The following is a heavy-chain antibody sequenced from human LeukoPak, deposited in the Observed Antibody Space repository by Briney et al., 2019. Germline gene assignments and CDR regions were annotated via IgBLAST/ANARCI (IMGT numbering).Heavy chain of an antibody. J-gene: IGHJ4*02. Sequence: RPGGSLRLSCAASGFTFSSYAMHWVRQAPGKGLEWVAVISYDGSNKYYADSVKGRFTISRDNSKNTLYLQMNSLRAEDTAVYYCARNPVAGTKRRDYFDYWGQGTLVTVSS. CDR3: ARNPVAGTKRRDYFDY. CDR2: ISYDGSNK. V-gene: IGHV3-30-3*01. D-gene: IGHD6-19*01. CDR1: GFTFSSYA.